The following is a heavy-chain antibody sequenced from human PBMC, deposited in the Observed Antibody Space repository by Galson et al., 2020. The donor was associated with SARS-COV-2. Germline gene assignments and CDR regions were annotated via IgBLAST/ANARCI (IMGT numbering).Heavy chain of an antibody. CDR2: INPNSGGT. CDR3: ARQLRAASYYYYGMDV. Sequence: ASVKVSCKASGYTFTGYYMHWVRQAPGQGLEWMGWINPNSGGTNYAQKFQGRVTMTRDTSISTAYMELSRLRSDDKAVYYCARQLRAASYYYYGMDVWGQGTTVTVSS. V-gene: IGHV1-2*02. CDR1: GYTFTGYY. J-gene: IGHJ6*02. D-gene: IGHD6-6*01.